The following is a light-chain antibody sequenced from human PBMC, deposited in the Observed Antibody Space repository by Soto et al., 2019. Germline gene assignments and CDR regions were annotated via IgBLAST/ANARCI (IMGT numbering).Light chain of an antibody. Sequence: QSVLTQPASVSASPGQSITISCTGSSSDVGSYKFVSWYQQHPGKAPKVMIYEGSKRPSGVSYRFSGSKSGNTASLTISGLQAEDEADYYCCSYAGSDTYVFGSGTKLNVL. V-gene: IGLV2-23*01. CDR3: CSYAGSDTYV. J-gene: IGLJ1*01. CDR1: SSDVGSYKF. CDR2: EGS.